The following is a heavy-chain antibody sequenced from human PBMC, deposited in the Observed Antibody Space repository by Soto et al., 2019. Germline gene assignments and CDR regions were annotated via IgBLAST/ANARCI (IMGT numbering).Heavy chain of an antibody. CDR3: VRSEATALDY. J-gene: IGHJ4*02. V-gene: IGHV4-34*01. CDR2: INHSGST. Sequence: PSETLSLTCAVYGGSFSGYYWNWIRQPPGKGLEWIGEINHSGSTNYNPSLKSRVTISLDTSKNQFSLKLSSMTAADTAVYYCVRSEATALDYWGQGTLVTVSS. CDR1: GGSFSGYY.